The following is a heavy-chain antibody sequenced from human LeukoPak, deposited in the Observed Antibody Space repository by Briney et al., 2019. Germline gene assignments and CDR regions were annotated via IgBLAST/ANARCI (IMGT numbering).Heavy chain of an antibody. CDR1: GFTFSDYY. CDR2: MSDNGNSI. CDR3: ARVPQFYSPLDY. Sequence: NPGGSLRLSCAASGFTFSDYYMTWIRQAPGKGLEWVSYMSDNGNSIYYADSVKGRFTISRDNAKNSLYLQMNSLRADDTAVYFCARVPQFYSPLDYWGQGTLVTVSP. D-gene: IGHD2/OR15-2a*01. J-gene: IGHJ4*02. V-gene: IGHV3-11*01.